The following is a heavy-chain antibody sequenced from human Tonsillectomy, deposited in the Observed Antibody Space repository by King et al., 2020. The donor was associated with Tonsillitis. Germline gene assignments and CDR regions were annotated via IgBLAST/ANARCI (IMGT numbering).Heavy chain of an antibody. J-gene: IGHJ6*02. CDR3: ARAYISGSAEYNYGMDV. V-gene: IGHV4-34*01. D-gene: IGHD3-10*01. CDR2: INHSGST. Sequence: VQLQQWGAGLLKPSETLSLTCAVYGGSFSGYYWSWIRQPPGKGLEWIGEINHSGSTNYNPSLKSRVTISVDTSKNQFSLKLRSVTAADTAVYYCARAYISGSAEYNYGMDVWGQGTTVTVSS. CDR1: GGSFSGYY.